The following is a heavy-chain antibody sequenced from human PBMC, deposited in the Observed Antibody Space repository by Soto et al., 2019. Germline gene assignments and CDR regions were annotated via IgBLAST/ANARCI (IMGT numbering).Heavy chain of an antibody. CDR2: INHSGST. CDR3: ARDRYYDFWSGYYGTYYYGMDV. J-gene: IGHJ6*02. Sequence: PSETLSLTCAVYGGSFSGYCWSWIRQPPGKGLEWIGEINHSGSTNYNPSLKSRVTISVDTSKNQFSLKLSSVTAADTAVYYCARDRYYDFWSGYYGTYYYGMDVWGQGTTVTVSS. CDR1: GGSFSGYC. D-gene: IGHD3-3*01. V-gene: IGHV4-34*01.